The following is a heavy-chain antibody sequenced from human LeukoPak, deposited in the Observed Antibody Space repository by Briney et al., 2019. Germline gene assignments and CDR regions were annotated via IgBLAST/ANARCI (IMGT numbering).Heavy chain of an antibody. V-gene: IGHV1-2*06. Sequence: GASVKVSCKASGYTFTGYYMHWVRQAPGQGLEWMGRINPNSGGTNYAQKFQGRVTMTRDTSISTAYMELSRLRSDDTAVYYCATDPLEMATSHSHWGWGQGTLVTVSS. D-gene: IGHD5-24*01. J-gene: IGHJ4*02. CDR2: INPNSGGT. CDR3: ATDPLEMATSHSHWG. CDR1: GYTFTGYY.